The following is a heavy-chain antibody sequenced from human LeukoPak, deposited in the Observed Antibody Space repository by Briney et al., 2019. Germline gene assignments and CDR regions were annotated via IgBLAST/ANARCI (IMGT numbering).Heavy chain of an antibody. CDR1: GGSISSYY. CDR2: IYYSGST. Sequence: PSETLSLTCTVSGGSISSYYWSWIRQPPGKGLEWIGYIYYSGSTNYNPSLKGRVTISVDTSKNQFSLKLSSVTAADTAVYYCAREDPQTTVPEGMDVWGQGTTVNVSS. V-gene: IGHV4-59*01. D-gene: IGHD4-17*01. CDR3: AREDPQTTVPEGMDV. J-gene: IGHJ6*02.